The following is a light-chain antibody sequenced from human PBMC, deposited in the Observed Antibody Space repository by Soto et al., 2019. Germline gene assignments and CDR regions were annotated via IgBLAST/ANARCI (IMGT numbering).Light chain of an antibody. CDR3: SSYTSSSTRV. V-gene: IGLV2-14*01. J-gene: IGLJ1*01. CDR1: SSDVGGYNY. CDR2: EVS. Sequence: QSVLTQPASVSGSAGQSITISCTGTSSDVGGYNYVFWYQQHPGKAPKLMIYEVSNRPSGVSNRFSGSKSGNTASLTISGLQAEDEADYYCSSYTSSSTRVFGNGTKVTV.